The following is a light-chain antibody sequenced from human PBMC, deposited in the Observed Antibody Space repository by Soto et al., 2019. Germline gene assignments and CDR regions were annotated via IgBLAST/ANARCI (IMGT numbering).Light chain of an antibody. J-gene: IGKJ4*01. CDR2: DAV. Sequence: VLTQSPGSLSLSPGERATVSCRASQTVTSSYLAWYQQRPGRAPQLLIYDAVKRATGISERFSGSESGRDYTLTISRLDTEDSAVYYCQQYGDSITFGGGTKVEIK. CDR1: QTVTSSY. CDR3: QQYGDSIT. V-gene: IGKV3-20*01.